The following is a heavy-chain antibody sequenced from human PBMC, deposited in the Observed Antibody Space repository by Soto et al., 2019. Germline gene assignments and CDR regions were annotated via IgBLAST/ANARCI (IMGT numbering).Heavy chain of an antibody. CDR1: GGSVSSGSYY. CDR2: IYYSGST. V-gene: IGHV4-61*01. D-gene: IGHD2-2*01. Sequence: QVQLQESGPGLVKPSETLSLTCTVSGGSVSSGSYYWSWIRQPPGKGLEWIGYIYYSGSTNYTPSLKSRVTISVDTSKNQFSLKLSSVTAADTAVYYCAGSRGVVPAATAWGQGTLVTVSS. J-gene: IGHJ5*02. CDR3: AGSRGVVPAATA.